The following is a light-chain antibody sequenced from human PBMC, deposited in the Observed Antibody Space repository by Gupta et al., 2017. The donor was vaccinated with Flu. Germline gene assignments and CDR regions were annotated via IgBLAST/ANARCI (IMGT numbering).Light chain of an antibody. Sequence: GDTVTITCRASQGISAWLAWYQQKPGKAPKLLMSAASSLESGVPTRFSGSGSGTDFTLTISRLQPEDFATYYCQRTDNFPWTLGQGTKVEIK. V-gene: IGKV1-12*01. CDR3: QRTDNFPWT. CDR2: AAS. J-gene: IGKJ1*01. CDR1: QGISAW.